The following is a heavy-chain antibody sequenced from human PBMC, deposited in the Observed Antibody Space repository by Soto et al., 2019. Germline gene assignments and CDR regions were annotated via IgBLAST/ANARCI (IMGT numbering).Heavy chain of an antibody. D-gene: IGHD2-2*01. CDR3: ARRRIVVVPAADYMDV. CDR2: IYPGDSDT. V-gene: IGHV5-51*01. Sequence: GESLKISCKGSGYSFTSYWIGWVRQMPGKGLEWMGIIYPGDSDTRYSPSFQGQVTISADKSISTAYLQWSSLKASDTAMYYCARRRIVVVPAADYMDVWGKGTTVTVSS. J-gene: IGHJ6*03. CDR1: GYSFTSYW.